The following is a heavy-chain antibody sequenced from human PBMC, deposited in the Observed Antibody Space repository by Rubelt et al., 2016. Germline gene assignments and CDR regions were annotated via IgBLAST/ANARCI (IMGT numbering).Heavy chain of an antibody. CDR2: IYSSGST. D-gene: IGHD2-2*02. CDR3: ARVVPAAIGASHSFDY. J-gene: IGHJ4*02. V-gene: IGHV4-4*08. CDR1: GGSFSSDY. Sequence: QMQLQESGPGLVKPSETLSLTCTVSGGSFSSDYWSWIRQPPGKGLEWIGYIYSSGSTTYNPSLKSRVTISVDTSKNQFSLKVSSVTAADTAVYYCARVVPAAIGASHSFDYWGQGTLVTVSS.